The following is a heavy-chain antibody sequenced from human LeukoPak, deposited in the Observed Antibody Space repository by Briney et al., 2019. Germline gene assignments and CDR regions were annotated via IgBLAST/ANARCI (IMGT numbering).Heavy chain of an antibody. V-gene: IGHV3-21*01. CDR1: GFTFSSYS. J-gene: IGHJ4*02. D-gene: IGHD6-6*01. Sequence: GGSLRLSCAASGFTFSSYSMNWVRQAPGKGLEWVSSISSSSSYIYYADSVKGRFTISRDNAKNSLYLQMNSLRAEDTAVYYCARDWASIAARGPRSDIVPIDYWDQGTLVTVSS. CDR3: ARDWASIAARGPRSDIVPIDY. CDR2: ISSSSSYI.